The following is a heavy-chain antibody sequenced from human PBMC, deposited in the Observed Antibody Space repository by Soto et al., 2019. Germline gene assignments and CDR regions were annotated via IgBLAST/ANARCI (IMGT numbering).Heavy chain of an antibody. D-gene: IGHD3-22*01. CDR3: ARDNYYDPYFDY. CDR2: IYYSGST. Sequence: PSETLSLTCTVSGGSISSGGYYWSWIRQHPGKGLEWIGYIYYSGSTYYNPSLKSRVTISVDTSKNQFSLKLSSVTAADTAVYYCARDNYYDPYFDYWGQGTLVTVSS. CDR1: GGSISSGGYY. J-gene: IGHJ4*02. V-gene: IGHV4-31*03.